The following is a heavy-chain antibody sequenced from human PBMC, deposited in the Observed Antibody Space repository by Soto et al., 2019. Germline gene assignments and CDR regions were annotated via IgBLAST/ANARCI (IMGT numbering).Heavy chain of an antibody. V-gene: IGHV1-69*06. J-gene: IGHJ4*02. Sequence: QERLVQSGAEVRKPGSSVKVSCKVTGGTSTRYAINCVRQAPGQGLEWMGGIVPMFGTSKYAQKCQGRVTITADTSTNIAYMELTSLRAEDTAVYYCNRGSEYDFWSGYLWGQGTLVSVSS. CDR3: NRGSEYDFWSGYL. CDR2: IVPMFGTS. CDR1: GGTSTRYA. D-gene: IGHD3-3*01.